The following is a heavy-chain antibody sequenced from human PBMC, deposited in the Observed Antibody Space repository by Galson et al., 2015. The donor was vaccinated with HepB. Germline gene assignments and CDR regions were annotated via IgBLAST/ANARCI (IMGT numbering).Heavy chain of an antibody. CDR3: ARGPIRYCSGGSCSYYYYYYMDV. CDR1: GGSFSGYY. V-gene: IGHV4-34*01. D-gene: IGHD2-15*01. J-gene: IGHJ6*03. CDR2: INHSGST. Sequence: ETLSLTCAVYGGSFSGYYWSWIRQPPGKGLEWIGEINHSGSTNYNPSLKSRVTISVDTSKNQFSLKLSSVTAADTAVYYCARGPIRYCSGGSCSYYYYYYMDVWGKGTTVTVSS.